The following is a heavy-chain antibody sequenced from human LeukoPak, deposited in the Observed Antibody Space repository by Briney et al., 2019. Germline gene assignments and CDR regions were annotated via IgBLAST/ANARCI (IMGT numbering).Heavy chain of an antibody. J-gene: IGHJ4*02. CDR1: GFTFSSYG. D-gene: IGHD3-16*02. CDR2: IRYDGSNK. CDR3: ARGAHDVWGSYRPYYFDY. V-gene: IGHV3-30*02. Sequence: GGSLRLSCAASGFTFSSYGMHWVRQAPGKGLEWVAFIRYDGSNKYYADSVKGRFTISRDNAKNSLYLQMNSLRAEDTAVYYCARGAHDVWGSYRPYYFDYWGQGTLATVSS.